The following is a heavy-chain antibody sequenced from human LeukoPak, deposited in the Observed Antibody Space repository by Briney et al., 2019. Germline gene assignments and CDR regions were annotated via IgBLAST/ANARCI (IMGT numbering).Heavy chain of an antibody. V-gene: IGHV3-30*03. D-gene: IGHD3-22*01. CDR2: ISYDGSTK. CDR3: ARDLAYYYDRNYD. CDR1: GFTFSTFG. Sequence: GGSLRLSCAASGFTFSTFGMHWVRQAPGMGLEWVAIISYDGSTKYYADSVKGRFTISRDNAQSSVFLQMNSLRAEDTAVYYCARDLAYYYDRNYDWGQGTLVTVSS. J-gene: IGHJ4*02.